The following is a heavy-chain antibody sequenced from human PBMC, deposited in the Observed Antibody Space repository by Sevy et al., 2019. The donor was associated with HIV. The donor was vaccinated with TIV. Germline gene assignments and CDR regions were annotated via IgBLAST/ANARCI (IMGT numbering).Heavy chain of an antibody. V-gene: IGHV1-2*02. CDR2: INPNSGGT. D-gene: IGHD2-15*01. Sequence: ASVKVSCKASGYTFTGYYMHWVRQAPGQGLEWMGWINPNSGGTNYAQKFQGRVTMTRDTSISTAYMELSRLRSDDTAGYYCARGVRYCSGGSCYSGLMDVWGQGTTVTVSS. CDR1: GYTFTGYY. CDR3: ARGVRYCSGGSCYSGLMDV. J-gene: IGHJ6*02.